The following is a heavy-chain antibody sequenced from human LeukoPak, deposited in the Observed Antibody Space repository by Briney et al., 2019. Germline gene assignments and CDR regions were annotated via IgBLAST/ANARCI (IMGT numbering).Heavy chain of an antibody. D-gene: IGHD3-10*01. Sequence: ASVKVSCKASGYTFTSYDINWERQATGQGLEWMGWMNPNSGNTGYAQKFQGRVTMTRNTSISTAYMELSSLRSEDTAVYYCARGAVRWFGAPGNWFDPWGQGTLVTVSS. V-gene: IGHV1-8*01. CDR2: MNPNSGNT. CDR1: GYTFTSYD. CDR3: ARGAVRWFGAPGNWFDP. J-gene: IGHJ5*02.